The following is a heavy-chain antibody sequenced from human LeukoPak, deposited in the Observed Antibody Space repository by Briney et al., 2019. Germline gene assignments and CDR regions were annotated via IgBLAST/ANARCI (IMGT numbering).Heavy chain of an antibody. CDR1: GFSFTNYA. CDR3: ARASWISTADAAC. Sequence: GGSLRLSCVASGFSFTNYAMSWVRQAPARGPEWLSGMKGGGETFYADSVKGRFTLSRDISRNTVYLQLNNLRVEDTATYYCARASWISTADAACWGQGTQVTVSS. V-gene: IGHV3-23*01. D-gene: IGHD2-2*03. J-gene: IGHJ4*02. CDR2: MKGGGET.